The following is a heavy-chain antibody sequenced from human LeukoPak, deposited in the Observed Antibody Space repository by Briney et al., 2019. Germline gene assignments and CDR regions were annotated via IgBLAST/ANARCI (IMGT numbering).Heavy chain of an antibody. CDR1: GFNFNDAA. D-gene: IGHD6-19*01. CDR3: ATWSSGWQFDY. Sequence: GGSLRLSCAASGFNFNDAAMTWVRQAPGKGLQWVAHIKEDGGETYYAESVKGRFTVPRDNGKTSVYLQMNSLRAEDTAVYYCATWSSGWQFDYWGQGTLVSVSS. J-gene: IGHJ4*02. V-gene: IGHV3-7*05. CDR2: IKEDGGET.